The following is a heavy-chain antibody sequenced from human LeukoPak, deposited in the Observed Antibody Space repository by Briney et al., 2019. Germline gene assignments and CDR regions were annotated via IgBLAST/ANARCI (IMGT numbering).Heavy chain of an antibody. Sequence: GESLKISCKGSGYDFTSYWIGWVRQMPGKRLEWMGIVYPGNSDTRYSPSFQGQVTISADYSIRTAYLQWSSLKASDTAMYFCARENYGGVDYWGQGTLVTVSS. D-gene: IGHD3-10*01. CDR1: GYDFTSYW. V-gene: IGHV5-51*01. J-gene: IGHJ4*02. CDR2: VYPGNSDT. CDR3: ARENYGGVDY.